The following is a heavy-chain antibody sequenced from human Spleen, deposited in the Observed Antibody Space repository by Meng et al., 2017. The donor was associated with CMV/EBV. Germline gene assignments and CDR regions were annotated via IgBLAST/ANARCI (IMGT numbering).Heavy chain of an antibody. J-gene: IGHJ4*02. V-gene: IGHV1-46*01. Sequence: SFMNFHLPWLRQAPGQRLEWSGLINPNGGSTGYTQKVQGRVIMTRVTSTNTVYMELSRLRSEDTAVYYCARGAVWFRDSTAFFDYWGQGSLVTVSS. D-gene: IGHD3-10*01. CDR1: SFMNFH. CDR3: ARGAVWFRDSTAFFDY. CDR2: INPNGGST.